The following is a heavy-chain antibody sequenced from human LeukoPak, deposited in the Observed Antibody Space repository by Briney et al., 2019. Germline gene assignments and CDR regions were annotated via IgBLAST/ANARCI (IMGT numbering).Heavy chain of an antibody. J-gene: IGHJ4*02. CDR3: AMYSSPFGRFDY. CDR1: GFTFSSYG. CDR2: IWYDGSNK. D-gene: IGHD6-19*01. V-gene: IGHV3-33*01. Sequence: PGRSLRLSCAASGFTFSSYGMHWVRQAPGKGLEWVAVIWYDGSNKYYADSVKGRFTISRDNSKNTLYLQMNSLRAEDTALYYCAMYSSPFGRFDYWGQGTLVTVSS.